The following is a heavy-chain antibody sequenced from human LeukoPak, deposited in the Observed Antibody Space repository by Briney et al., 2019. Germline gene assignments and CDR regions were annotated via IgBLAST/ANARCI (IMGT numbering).Heavy chain of an antibody. V-gene: IGHV1-18*01. Sequence: GASVKVSCKASGYTFTSYGISWVRQAPGQGLEWMGWISAYNGNTNYAQKLQGRVTMTTGTSTSTAYMELRSLRSDGTAVYYCAGDAHYYDSSGYSDYWGQGTLVTVSS. CDR1: GYTFTSYG. CDR2: ISAYNGNT. D-gene: IGHD3-22*01. CDR3: AGDAHYYDSSGYSDY. J-gene: IGHJ4*02.